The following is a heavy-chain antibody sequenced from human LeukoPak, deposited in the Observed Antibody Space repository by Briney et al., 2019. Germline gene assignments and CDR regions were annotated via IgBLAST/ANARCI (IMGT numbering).Heavy chain of an antibody. J-gene: IGHJ4*02. CDR2: ISYDGSNK. Sequence: PGRSLRLSCAASGFTFSSYAMHGVRQAPGKGLEWVAVISYDGSNKYYADSVKGRFTISRDNSKNTLYLQMNSLRAEDTAVYYCAREPLGFGVDTLDYWGQGTLVTVSS. V-gene: IGHV3-30-3*01. CDR1: GFTFSSYA. D-gene: IGHD3-3*01. CDR3: AREPLGFGVDTLDY.